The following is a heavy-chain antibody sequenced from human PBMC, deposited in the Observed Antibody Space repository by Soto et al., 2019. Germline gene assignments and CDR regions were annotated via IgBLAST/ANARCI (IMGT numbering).Heavy chain of an antibody. Sequence: QITLKESGPTLVKPTQTLTLTCTFSGFSLSTRGVGVGWIRQPPGKALEWLALIYCDDAKGYSPSLRSRLTSTKVTSTGPGVRTLTNMHPVDTATYYFAHRPTGYIRYSDYWVEGILVTVSS. CDR2: IYCDDAK. CDR3: AHRPTGYIRYSDY. J-gene: IGHJ4*02. CDR1: GFSLSTRGVG. D-gene: IGHD2-2*02. V-gene: IGHV2-5*02.